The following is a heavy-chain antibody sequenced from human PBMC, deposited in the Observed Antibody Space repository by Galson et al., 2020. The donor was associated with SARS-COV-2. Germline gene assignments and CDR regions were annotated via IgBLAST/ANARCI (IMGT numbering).Heavy chain of an antibody. J-gene: IGHJ6*02. V-gene: IGHV3-30*18. CDR3: AKKDTGMDFYHYGMDV. CDR2: ISYDGSNK. Sequence: GGSLRLSCAASGFPFDYYGIHWVRQAPGKGLEWVAVISYDGSNKYYADSVKGRFIISRDNSKNRLYLQMNGLRAEDTAVYYCAKKDTGMDFYHYGMDVWGQGTTVTVSS. D-gene: IGHD5-18*01. CDR1: GFPFDYYG.